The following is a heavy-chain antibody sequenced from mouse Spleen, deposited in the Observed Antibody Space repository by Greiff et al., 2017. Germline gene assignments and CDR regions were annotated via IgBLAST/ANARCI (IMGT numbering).Heavy chain of an antibody. CDR2: IWSDGST. CDR3: ARHYYGSSYEAMDY. Sequence: VKLMESGPVLVAPSQSLSITCTVSGFSLTSYGVHWVRQPPGKGLEWLVVIWSDGSTTYNSALKSRLSISKDNSKSQVFLKMNSLQTDDTAMYYCARHYYGSSYEAMDYWGQGTSVTVSS. J-gene: IGHJ4*01. V-gene: IGHV2-6-2*01. CDR1: GFSLTSYG. D-gene: IGHD1-1*01.